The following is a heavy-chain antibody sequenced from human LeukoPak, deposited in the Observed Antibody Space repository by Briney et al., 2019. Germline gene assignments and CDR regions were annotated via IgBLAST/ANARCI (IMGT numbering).Heavy chain of an antibody. V-gene: IGHV1-18*01. D-gene: IGHD3-22*01. CDR1: GYTLTELS. CDR2: ISAYNGNT. Sequence: GASVKVSCKVSGYTLTELSMHWVRQAPGQGLEWMGWISAYNGNTNYAQKLQGRVTMTTDTSTSTAYMELRSLRSDDTAVYYCARDTIQYYYDSSGYGVDAFDIWGQGTMVTVSS. J-gene: IGHJ3*02. CDR3: ARDTIQYYYDSSGYGVDAFDI.